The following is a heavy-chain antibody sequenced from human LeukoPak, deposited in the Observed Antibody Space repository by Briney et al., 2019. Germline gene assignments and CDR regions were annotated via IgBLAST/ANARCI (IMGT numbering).Heavy chain of an antibody. D-gene: IGHD2-21*01. CDR1: GFTFSSYG. V-gene: IGHV3-30*02. CDR2: IRYDGINK. CDR3: AKRGILG. Sequence: GGSLRLSCAASGFTFSSYGMHWVRQAPGKGLEWVAFIRYDGINKYYADSVKGRFTISRDNSKNTLYLQMNSLRAEDTAVYYCAKRGILGWGQGTLVTVSS. J-gene: IGHJ4*02.